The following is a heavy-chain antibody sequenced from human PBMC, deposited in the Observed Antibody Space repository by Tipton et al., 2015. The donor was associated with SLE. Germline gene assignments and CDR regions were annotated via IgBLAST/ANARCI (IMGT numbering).Heavy chain of an antibody. Sequence: TLSLTCAVYGGSFSGYYWSWIRQPPGKGLEWIGEINHSGSTNYNPSLKSRVTISVDTSKNQFSLKLSSVTAADTAVYYCARGGGILVPLYYFDYWGQGTLVTVSS. CDR1: GGSFSGYY. V-gene: IGHV4-34*01. CDR3: ARGGGILVPLYYFDY. D-gene: IGHD3-10*01. CDR2: INHSGST. J-gene: IGHJ4*02.